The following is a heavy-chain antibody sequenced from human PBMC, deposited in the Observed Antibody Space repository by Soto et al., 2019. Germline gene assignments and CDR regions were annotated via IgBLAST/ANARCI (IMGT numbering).Heavy chain of an antibody. D-gene: IGHD1-1*01. CDR1: GLTISGKKY. Sequence: DVQLVESGGGLIQPGESLRLSCAAFGLTISGKKYVAWVRQAPGKGLEWVSALYDVDGSFYADSVKGRFTTSSDSSKTTVYLQMKDLRPDDTAVYYCATWHEREHAYDVWGQGTTVTVSS. CDR3: ATWHEREHAYDV. CDR2: LYDVDGS. V-gene: IGHV3-53*01. J-gene: IGHJ3*01.